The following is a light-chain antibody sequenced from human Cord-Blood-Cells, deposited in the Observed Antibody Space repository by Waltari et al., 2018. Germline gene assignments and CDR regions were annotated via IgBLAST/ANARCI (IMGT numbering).Light chain of an antibody. CDR2: GKN. CDR1: SLRSYY. V-gene: IGLV3-19*01. CDR3: NSRDSSGNHLVV. Sequence: SSELTQDPAVSVALGQTVRITCQGDSLRSYYASWYQQKPGQAPVLVIYGKNNRPSGIPDRFSGSSSGNTASLTITGAQEEDEADYYCNSRDSSGNHLVVFGGGTKLTVL. J-gene: IGLJ2*01.